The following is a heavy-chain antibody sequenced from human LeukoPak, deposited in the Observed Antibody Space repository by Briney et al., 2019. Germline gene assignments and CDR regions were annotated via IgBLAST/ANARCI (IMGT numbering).Heavy chain of an antibody. V-gene: IGHV3-66*01. CDR2: IYSGGST. CDR1: GFTVSSNY. D-gene: IGHD4-17*01. Sequence: GGSLRLSCAASGFTVSSNYMSWVRQAPGKGLEWVSVIYSGGSTYYADSVKGRFTISRDNSKNTLYLQMNSLRAEDTAVYYCARVDYGDYGFDYWGEGTLVTVSS. J-gene: IGHJ4*02. CDR3: ARVDYGDYGFDY.